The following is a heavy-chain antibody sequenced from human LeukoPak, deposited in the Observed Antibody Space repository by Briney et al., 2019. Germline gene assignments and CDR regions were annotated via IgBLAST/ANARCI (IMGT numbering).Heavy chain of an antibody. J-gene: IGHJ5*02. V-gene: IGHV3-7*01. Sequence: GGSLRLSCAASGFTFSSYWMSWVRQAPGKGLEWVANIKQDGSEKYYVDSVKSRFTISRDNAKNSLYLQMNSLRAEDTAVYYCARDYAFWNPTAYNWIDPWGQGTLVTVSS. CDR2: IKQDGSEK. CDR1: GFTFSSYW. CDR3: ARDYAFWNPTAYNWIDP. D-gene: IGHD3-3*01.